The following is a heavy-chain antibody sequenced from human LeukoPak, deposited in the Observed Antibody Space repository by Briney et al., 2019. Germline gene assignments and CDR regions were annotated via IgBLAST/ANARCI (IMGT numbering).Heavy chain of an antibody. V-gene: IGHV1-69*05. Sequence: SVKVSCKASGGTFSSYAISWVRQAPGQGLEWMGRIIPIFGTANYAQKFQGGVTITTDESTSTAYMELSSLRSEDTAVYYCARGRFCSGGSCYSAFLDYWGQGTLVTVSS. D-gene: IGHD2-15*01. CDR1: GGTFSSYA. CDR2: IIPIFGTA. CDR3: ARGRFCSGGSCYSAFLDY. J-gene: IGHJ4*02.